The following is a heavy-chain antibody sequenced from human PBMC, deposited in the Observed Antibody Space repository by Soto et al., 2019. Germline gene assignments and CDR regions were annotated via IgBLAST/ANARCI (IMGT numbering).Heavy chain of an antibody. CDR1: VVSISSGGYH. Sequence: SETLSLTCTFSVVSISSGGYHCSWIRQHPGKGLEWIGYIYYTGSTYYNPSLKSRLAISVDTSKNQFSLKLSSVTAADTAVYYCAKAGLLTGAIGLDWFEPWGQRTMVKVSS. D-gene: IGHD2-2*01. J-gene: IGHJ5*02. CDR2: IYYTGST. V-gene: IGHV4-31*03. CDR3: AKAGLLTGAIGLDWFEP.